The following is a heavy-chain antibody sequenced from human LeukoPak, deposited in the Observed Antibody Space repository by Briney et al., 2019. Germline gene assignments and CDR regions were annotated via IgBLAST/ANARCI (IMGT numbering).Heavy chain of an antibody. V-gene: IGHV4-34*01. Sequence: SETLSLTCAVYGGSFSGYYWSWIRQPPGKGLEWIGEINHSGSTNYNPSLRSRVTISVDTSKNQFSLKLSSVTAADTAVYYCARIQLWFGELLGWFDPWGQGTLVTVSS. CDR2: INHSGST. CDR1: GGSFSGYY. J-gene: IGHJ5*02. CDR3: ARIQLWFGELLGWFDP. D-gene: IGHD3-10*01.